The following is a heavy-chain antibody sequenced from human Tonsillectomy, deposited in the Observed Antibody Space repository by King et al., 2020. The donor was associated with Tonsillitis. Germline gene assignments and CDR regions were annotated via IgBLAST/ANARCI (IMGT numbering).Heavy chain of an antibody. CDR3: ARHGRAYSVDS. D-gene: IGHD2-21*01. V-gene: IGHV3-23*03. CDR1: GFTFSSYG. J-gene: IGHJ5*01. Sequence: VQLVESGGGLVQPGGSLRLSCAASGFTFSSYGMSWVRQAPGKGLEWVSLIHANTGITSYADSVRGRFTISRANSKNTLDLQMNSLRADDTAVYYCARHGRAYSVDSWGQGTLVTVSS. CDR2: IHANTGIT.